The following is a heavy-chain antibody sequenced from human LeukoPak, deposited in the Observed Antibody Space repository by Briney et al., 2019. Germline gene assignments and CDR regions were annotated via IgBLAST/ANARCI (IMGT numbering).Heavy chain of an antibody. Sequence: PSETLSLTCTVSGGSISSYYWSWIRQPAGKGLEWIGRIYTSGSTNYNPSLKSRVTMPVDTSKNQFSLKLSSVTAADTAVYYCARHTPTLYYYDSSGYTGPIDYWGQGTLVTVSS. CDR2: IYTSGST. V-gene: IGHV4-4*07. CDR1: GGSISSYY. CDR3: ARHTPTLYYYDSSGYTGPIDY. J-gene: IGHJ4*02. D-gene: IGHD3-22*01.